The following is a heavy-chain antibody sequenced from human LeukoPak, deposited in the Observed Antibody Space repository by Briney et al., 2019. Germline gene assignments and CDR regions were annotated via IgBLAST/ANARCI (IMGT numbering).Heavy chain of an antibody. V-gene: IGHV3-9*01. J-gene: IGHJ3*02. CDR3: AKDTDSNPSDAFDI. CDR2: ISWNSGSI. CDR1: GFTFDDYA. D-gene: IGHD4-11*01. Sequence: GGSLRLSCAASGFTFDDYAMHWVRQAPGKGLEWVSGISWNSGSIGYADSVKGRFTISRDNAKSSPYLQMNSLRAEDTALYYCAKDTDSNPSDAFDIWGQGTMVTVSS.